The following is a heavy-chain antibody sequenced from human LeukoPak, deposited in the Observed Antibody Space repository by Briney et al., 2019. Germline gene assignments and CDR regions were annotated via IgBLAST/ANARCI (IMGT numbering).Heavy chain of an antibody. J-gene: IGHJ4*02. V-gene: IGHV3-23*01. D-gene: IGHD3-10*01. CDR2: ISGSGGAT. CDR1: GFTFSSYA. Sequence: GGSLRLSCAASGFTFSSYAMNWVRQAPGKGLEWVSAISGSGGATYYADSVKGRVTMSRDNSKNTLYLQMNSLRAEDTAVYYCAKGAYYHGSGRYFDYWGQGTLVTVSS. CDR3: AKGAYYHGSGRYFDY.